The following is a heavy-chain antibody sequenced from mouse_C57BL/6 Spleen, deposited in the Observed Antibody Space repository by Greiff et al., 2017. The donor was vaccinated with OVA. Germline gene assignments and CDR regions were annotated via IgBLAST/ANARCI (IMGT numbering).Heavy chain of an antibody. CDR1: GYTFTTYP. J-gene: IGHJ3*01. CDR2: FHPYNDDT. CDR3: ARRYDYDGGVFAY. V-gene: IGHV1-47*01. D-gene: IGHD2-4*01. Sequence: QVHVKQSGAELVKPGASVKMSCKASGYTFTTYPIEWMKQNHGKSLEWIGNFHPYNDDTKYNEKFKGKATLTVEKSSSTVYLELSRLTSDDSAVYYCARRYDYDGGVFAYWGQGTLVTVSA.